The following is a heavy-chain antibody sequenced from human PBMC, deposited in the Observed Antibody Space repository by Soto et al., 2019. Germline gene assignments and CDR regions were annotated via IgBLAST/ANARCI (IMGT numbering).Heavy chain of an antibody. CDR2: ISWNSGSI. Sequence: EVQLVESGGGLVQPGRSLRLSCAASGFTFDDYAMHWVRQAPGKGLAWVSGISWNSGSIGYADSVKGRFTISRDNAKNSLYLQMNSLRAEDTALYYCAKGIVVVVAATPFDYWGQGTLVTVSS. V-gene: IGHV3-9*01. CDR3: AKGIVVVVAATPFDY. D-gene: IGHD2-15*01. J-gene: IGHJ4*02. CDR1: GFTFDDYA.